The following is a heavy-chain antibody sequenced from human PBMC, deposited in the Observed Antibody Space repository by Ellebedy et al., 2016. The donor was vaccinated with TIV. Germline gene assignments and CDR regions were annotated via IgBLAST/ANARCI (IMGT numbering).Heavy chain of an antibody. CDR2: ISTSSSYI. CDR1: GFTFSSHT. Sequence: GGSLRLSXAASGFTFSSHTMNWVRQAPGKGLEWVSSISTSSSYIYYAESVKGRFTISRDNAKNSVFLQMNSLRAEDTAVYYCARAGAGHCRDGVCPLDDYWGQGTLVTVS. J-gene: IGHJ4*02. D-gene: IGHD2-8*01. V-gene: IGHV3-21*01. CDR3: ARAGAGHCRDGVCPLDDY.